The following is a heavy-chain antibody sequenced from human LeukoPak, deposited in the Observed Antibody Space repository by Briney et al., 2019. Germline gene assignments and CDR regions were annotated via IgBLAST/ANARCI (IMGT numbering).Heavy chain of an antibody. D-gene: IGHD1-26*01. V-gene: IGHV4-34*01. CDR3: ARGLLGRYYFDY. CDR1: GGSFSGYY. CDR2: INHSGST. J-gene: IGHJ4*02. Sequence: SETLSLTCAVYGGSFSGYYWSWIRQPPGKGLGWIGEINHSGSTNCNSSLKSRVTISVDTSKNQFSLKVSSVTAADTAVYYCARGLLGRYYFDYWGQGTLITVSS.